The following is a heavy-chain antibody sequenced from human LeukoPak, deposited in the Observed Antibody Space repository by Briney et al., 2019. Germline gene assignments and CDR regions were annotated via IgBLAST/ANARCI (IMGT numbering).Heavy chain of an antibody. V-gene: IGHV3-11*01. CDR1: GFTFSDYY. D-gene: IGHD2-15*01. CDR2: ISSSGSTI. Sequence: PGGSLRLSCAASGFTFSDYYMSWIRQAPGKGLEWVSYISSSGSTIYYAYSVKGRFTISRHNAKNSLYLQMTSLRAEDTAVYYCAKSPLGSCSGAVCYPFDYWGQGTLVTVSS. CDR3: AKSPLGSCSGAVCYPFDY. J-gene: IGHJ4*02.